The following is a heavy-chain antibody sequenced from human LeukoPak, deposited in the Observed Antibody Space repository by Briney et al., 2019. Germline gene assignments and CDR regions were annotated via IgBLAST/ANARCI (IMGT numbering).Heavy chain of an antibody. CDR1: GFTFSTYP. CDR2: ISGNGDST. CDR3: VKGRTPNIGYSDSDY. Sequence: TGGSLRLSCAASGFTFSTYPMHWVRQAPGKGLEYVSAISGNGDSTYYADSVKGRFTISRDNSKNTLYLQMGSLRAEDTAVYYCVKGRTPNIGYSDSDYWGQGTLVTVSS. J-gene: IGHJ4*02. V-gene: IGHV3-64D*06. D-gene: IGHD5-12*01.